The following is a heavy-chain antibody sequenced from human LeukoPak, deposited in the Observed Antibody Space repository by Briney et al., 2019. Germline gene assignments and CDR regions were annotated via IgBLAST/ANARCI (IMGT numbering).Heavy chain of an antibody. CDR3: ARDSSTMVISRDY. CDR2: ISSSSSYI. D-gene: IGHD3-10*01. V-gene: IGHV3-21*01. Sequence: GGSLRLSCAASGFTFSSYSMNWVRQAPGKGLEWVSSISSSSSYIYYADSVKGRFTISRDNAKNSLYLQMNSLRAEDTAVYYCARDSSTMVISRDYWGQGTLVTVSS. J-gene: IGHJ4*02. CDR1: GFTFSSYS.